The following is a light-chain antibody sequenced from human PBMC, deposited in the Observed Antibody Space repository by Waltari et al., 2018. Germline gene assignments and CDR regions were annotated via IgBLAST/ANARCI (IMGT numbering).Light chain of an antibody. CDR2: DVS. J-gene: IGLJ2*01. CDR3: CSYAGSSTPVV. Sequence: QSALTQPASVSGSPGQSITISCTGTSSDVGGYNYVSWYQQHPGKAPNLMIYDVSKRPSGCSNRFSGAKSGNTASLTISGLQAEDEADYYGCSYAGSSTPVVFGGGTKLTVL. V-gene: IGLV2-23*02. CDR1: SSDVGGYNY.